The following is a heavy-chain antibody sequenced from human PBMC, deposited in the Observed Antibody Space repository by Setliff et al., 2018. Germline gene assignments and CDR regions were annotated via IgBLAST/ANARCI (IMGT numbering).Heavy chain of an antibody. D-gene: IGHD6-13*01. CDR2: IKSKTDGGTT. J-gene: IGHJ6*02. Sequence: NPGGSLRLSCAASGFTFSNAWMSWVRQAPGKGLEWVGRIKSKTDGGTTDYAAPVKGRFTISRDDSKSTLYLQMNSLKTEDTAVYYCTTDWAAAGTWYYYGMDVWGQGTTVTVSS. CDR1: GFTFSNAW. V-gene: IGHV3-15*01. CDR3: TTDWAAAGTWYYYGMDV.